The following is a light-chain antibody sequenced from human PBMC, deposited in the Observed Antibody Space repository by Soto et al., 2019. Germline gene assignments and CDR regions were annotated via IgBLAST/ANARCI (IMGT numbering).Light chain of an antibody. CDR1: QSVSSSY. CDR3: QQYGSSPLT. V-gene: IGKV3-20*01. J-gene: IGKJ4*01. CDR2: DAS. Sequence: EIVWTQSPGTLSLSPGERATLTCRASQSVSSSYLAWYQQRPGQAPRLLIYDASRRATDIPDRFSGSGSGTDFTLTISRLEPEDFAVYSCQQYGSSPLTFGGGTKVEIK.